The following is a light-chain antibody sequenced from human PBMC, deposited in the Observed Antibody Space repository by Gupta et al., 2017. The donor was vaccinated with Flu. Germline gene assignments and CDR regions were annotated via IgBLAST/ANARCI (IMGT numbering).Light chain of an antibody. CDR2: EVN. V-gene: IGLV2-8*01. Sequence: SGSPGQSVTISCTGTSNDVGPYNYVSWFQQYPDKAPRLIIYEVNKRPSGVPDRFSGSKSGSTASLTVSGLQAEDEADYYCSSYAGSNNWVFGGGTRLIVL. J-gene: IGLJ3*02. CDR1: SNDVGPYNY. CDR3: SSYAGSNNWV.